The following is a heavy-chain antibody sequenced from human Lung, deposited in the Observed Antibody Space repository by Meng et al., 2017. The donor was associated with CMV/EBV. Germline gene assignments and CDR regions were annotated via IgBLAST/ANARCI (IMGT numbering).Heavy chain of an antibody. D-gene: IGHD2-2*01. CDR1: GHSISSDYF. J-gene: IGHJ6*02. CDR3: VRHIIVVPARGYGVDV. Sequence: SETLSLXCRVSGHSISSDYFWGWVRQPPGKGLEWIGIYDGGSTYYNPSLKSRIVISVDTSGTQFSLTLSSVTAADTAVYYCVRHIIVVPARGYGVDVWGQGXTVTVSS. CDR2: IYDGGST. V-gene: IGHV4-38-2*01.